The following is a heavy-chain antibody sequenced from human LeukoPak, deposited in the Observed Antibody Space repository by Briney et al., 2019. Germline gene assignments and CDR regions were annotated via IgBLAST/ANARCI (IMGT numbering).Heavy chain of an antibody. CDR3: ASVREEYSSSTSCYRDYYYYMDV. CDR1: TYSISRAYY. V-gene: IGHV4-38-2*01. Sequence: SESLSLTRAVSTYSISRAYYWGWIRQPPGKGLEWIGSIYHSGSTYYNPSLKSRVTISVDTSKNQFSLKLSSVTAADTAVYYCASVREEYSSSTSCYRDYYYYMDVWGKGTTVTVSS. J-gene: IGHJ6*03. D-gene: IGHD2-2*02. CDR2: IYHSGST.